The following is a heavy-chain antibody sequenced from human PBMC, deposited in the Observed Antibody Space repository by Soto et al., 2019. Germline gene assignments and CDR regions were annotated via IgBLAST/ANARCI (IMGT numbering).Heavy chain of an antibody. J-gene: IGHJ3*02. CDR1: WYTLPSYY. Sequence: GPVEVSCKGSWYTLPSYYIHWGRQAPGQGLEWMGIINPSGGSTSYAQKFQGRVTMTRDTSTSTVYMELSSLRSEDTAVYYCARAQGAYSDAFDIWGQGTMVTVSS. D-gene: IGHD2-21*01. CDR3: ARAQGAYSDAFDI. V-gene: IGHV1-46*01. CDR2: INPSGGST.